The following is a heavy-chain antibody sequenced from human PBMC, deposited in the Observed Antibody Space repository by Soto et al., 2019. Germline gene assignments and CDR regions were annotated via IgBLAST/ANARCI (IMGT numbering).Heavy chain of an antibody. CDR3: ARGLDSYGFDY. CDR1: GFTFSSYA. CDR2: ISYDGSNK. D-gene: IGHD3-10*01. V-gene: IGHV3-30-3*01. Sequence: GGSLRLSCAASGFTFSSYAMHWVRQAPGKGLEWVAVISYDGSNKYYADSVKGRFTISRDNSKNTLYLQMNSLRAEDTAVYYCARGLDSYGFDYWGQGTLVTVSS. J-gene: IGHJ4*02.